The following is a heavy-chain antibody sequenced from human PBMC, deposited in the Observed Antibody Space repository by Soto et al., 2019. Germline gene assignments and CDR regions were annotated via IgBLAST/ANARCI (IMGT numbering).Heavy chain of an antibody. J-gene: IGHJ3*02. CDR2: IVIDSGNT. CDR3: AAREGAYTDAFDI. D-gene: IGHD1-26*01. V-gene: IGHV1-58*01. CDR1: GFTLTNCA. Sequence: MNLVQSGPEVKKPGTSVKVSCKASGFTLTNCAVQWVRQARGQRLEWIGWIVIDSGNTNYAQKFQERVTITRDMSISTAYMELSSLTSEDTAVYYCAAREGAYTDAFDIWGQGTMVTVSS.